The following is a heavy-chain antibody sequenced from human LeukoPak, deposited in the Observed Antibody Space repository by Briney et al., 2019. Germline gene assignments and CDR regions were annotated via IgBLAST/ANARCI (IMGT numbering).Heavy chain of an antibody. D-gene: IGHD3-22*01. CDR1: GYTFTSYG. CDR3: AREISYYYDSSGYYLDY. CDR2: ISAYNGNT. J-gene: IGHJ4*02. Sequence: ASVKVSCKASGYTFTSYGISWVRQAPGQGLEWMGWISAYNGNTNYAQKLQGRVTMTTDTSTSTAYMELRSLRSDDTAVYYCAREISYYYDSSGYYLDYWGQGTLVTVSS. V-gene: IGHV1-18*01.